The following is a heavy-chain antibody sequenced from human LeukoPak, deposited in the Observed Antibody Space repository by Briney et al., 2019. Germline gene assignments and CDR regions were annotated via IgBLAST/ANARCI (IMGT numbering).Heavy chain of an antibody. Sequence: ASVKVSCKASGYTFTSYGISWVRQAPGQGLEWMGWISAYNGNTNYAQKLQGRVTMTTDTSTSTAYMELRSLRFDDTAVYYCARERYYDFWSGTSSFDYWGQGTLVTVSS. CDR3: ARERYYDFWSGTSSFDY. V-gene: IGHV1-18*01. CDR1: GYTFTSYG. D-gene: IGHD3-3*01. J-gene: IGHJ4*02. CDR2: ISAYNGNT.